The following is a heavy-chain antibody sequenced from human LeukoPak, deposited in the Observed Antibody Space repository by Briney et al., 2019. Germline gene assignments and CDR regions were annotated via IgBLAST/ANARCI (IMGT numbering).Heavy chain of an antibody. CDR3: ARDDTTMVRGVIIGAPNPPPAGDWFDP. V-gene: IGHV3-11*01. CDR2: ISSSVSTI. CDR1: GFTFSDYY. D-gene: IGHD3-10*01. Sequence: GGSLRLSCAASGFTFSDYYMSWIRQAPGKGLEWVSYISSSVSTIYYADSVKGRFTISRDNAKNSLYLQMNSLRAEDTAVYYCARDDTTMVRGVIIGAPNPPPAGDWFDPWGQGTLVTVSS. J-gene: IGHJ5*02.